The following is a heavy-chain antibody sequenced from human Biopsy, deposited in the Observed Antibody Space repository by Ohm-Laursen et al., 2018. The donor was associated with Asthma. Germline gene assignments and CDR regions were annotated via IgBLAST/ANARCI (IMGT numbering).Heavy chain of an antibody. CDR3: ARHWNWGSFFDY. CDR1: GGSMSSSSYS. V-gene: IGHV4-39*01. Sequence: PLGTLSLTCTVSGGSMSSSSYSWGWIRQPPGKGLEWIGSISYTGNTDIPSLRSRVTLSVATSKNNFSLKLTSVTAADTAVFYCARHWNWGSFFDYWGQGMLVTVSS. J-gene: IGHJ4*02. CDR2: ISYTGNT. D-gene: IGHD7-27*01.